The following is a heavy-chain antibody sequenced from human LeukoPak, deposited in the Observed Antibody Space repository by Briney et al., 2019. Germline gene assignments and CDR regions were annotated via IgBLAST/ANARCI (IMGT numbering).Heavy chain of an antibody. J-gene: IGHJ4*02. CDR1: GFTFSSYW. CDR2: IKQDGSEK. V-gene: IGHV3-7*01. D-gene: IGHD2-21*02. Sequence: AGGSLRLSCAASGFTFSSYWMSWVRQAPGKGLEWVANIKQDGSEKYYVDSVKGRFTISRDNAKNSLYLQMNSLRAGDMAVYYCAGRYCGGDCLAFPLDYWGQGTLVTVSS. CDR3: AGRYCGGDCLAFPLDY.